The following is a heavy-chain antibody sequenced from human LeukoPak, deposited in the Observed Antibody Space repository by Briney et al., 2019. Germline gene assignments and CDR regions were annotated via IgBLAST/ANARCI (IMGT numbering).Heavy chain of an antibody. CDR3: ARVRGSYYYYGMDV. V-gene: IGHV1-8*01. J-gene: IGHJ6*02. CDR1: GYTFSSYD. D-gene: IGHD2-15*01. Sequence: ASVKLSCKASGYTFSSYDINWVRQATGQGLEWLGWMNTNSGNTGYAQKFQGRVTMTRNTSISTAYMELSSLRSEDTAVYYCARVRGSYYYYGMDVWGQGTTVTVSS. CDR2: MNTNSGNT.